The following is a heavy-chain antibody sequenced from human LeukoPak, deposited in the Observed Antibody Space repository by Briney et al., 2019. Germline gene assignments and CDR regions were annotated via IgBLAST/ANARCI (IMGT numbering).Heavy chain of an antibody. V-gene: IGHV3-48*03. CDR1: GFIISSYE. Sequence: PGGSLRLSCAASGFIISSYEMNWVRQAPGKGLEWVSYISSSGSTIYYADSVKGRFTISRDNAKNSLYLQMNSLRAEDTAVYYCARVELAPYYYYMDVWGKGTTVTVSS. D-gene: IGHD1-7*01. J-gene: IGHJ6*03. CDR3: ARVELAPYYYYMDV. CDR2: ISSSGSTI.